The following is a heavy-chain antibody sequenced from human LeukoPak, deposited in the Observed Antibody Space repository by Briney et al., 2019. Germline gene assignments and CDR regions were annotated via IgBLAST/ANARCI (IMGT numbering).Heavy chain of an antibody. CDR3: ARPYSTIREWDPTSTDWYFDL. V-gene: IGHV5-51*01. Sequence: GESLKISCKASGYTFTNYWIGWVRQMPGKGLEWMGIIYPGDSDTRYSPSFQGQVTISADKSISTAYLQWSSLKASDTAMYYCARPYSTIREWDPTSTDWYFDLWGRGTLVTVSS. CDR2: IYPGDSDT. CDR1: GYTFTNYW. D-gene: IGHD1-26*01. J-gene: IGHJ2*01.